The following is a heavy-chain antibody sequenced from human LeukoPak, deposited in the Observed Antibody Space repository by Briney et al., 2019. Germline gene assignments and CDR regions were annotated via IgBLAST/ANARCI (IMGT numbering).Heavy chain of an antibody. CDR1: GFTFSSYG. Sequence: GGSQRLSCAASGFTFSSYGMHWVRQAPGKGLEWVAVIWYDGSNKYYADSVKGRFTISRDNSKNTLYLQMNSLRAEDTAVYYCARDDCSSTSCYASYYFDYWGQGTLVTVSS. V-gene: IGHV3-33*08. CDR3: ARDDCSSTSCYASYYFDY. D-gene: IGHD2-2*01. J-gene: IGHJ4*02. CDR2: IWYDGSNK.